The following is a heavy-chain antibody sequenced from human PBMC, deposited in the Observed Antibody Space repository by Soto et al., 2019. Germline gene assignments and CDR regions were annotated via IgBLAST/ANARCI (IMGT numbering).Heavy chain of an antibody. V-gene: IGHV3-30*04. CDR1: EFTFSSYA. CDR3: SKEHGNRRLYFAF. Sequence: GRNLRLSCAASEFTFSSYAMHWARQAPGRGLEWVALISFDGKNEYYADSVKGRFTIARDNTKNTMYLQMNSLRTEDTAVYYCSKEHGNRRLYFAFRGLGTLVTGSS. J-gene: IGHJ4*02. CDR2: ISFDGKNE.